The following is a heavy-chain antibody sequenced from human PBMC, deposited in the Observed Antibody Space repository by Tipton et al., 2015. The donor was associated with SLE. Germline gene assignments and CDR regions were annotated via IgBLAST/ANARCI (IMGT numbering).Heavy chain of an antibody. D-gene: IGHD2-15*01. V-gene: IGHV4-34*01. CDR1: GGPFSIYY. Sequence: LRLSCAVYGGPFSIYYFNWIRQSPGKGLEWIAEIDHSGRTRYNPSLKSRVTISADMPKNQSSLKITSVTAADTAVYYCQIVVVIRPSQVDYWGQGALVTVSS. J-gene: IGHJ4*02. CDR2: IDHSGRT. CDR3: QIVVVIRPSQVDY.